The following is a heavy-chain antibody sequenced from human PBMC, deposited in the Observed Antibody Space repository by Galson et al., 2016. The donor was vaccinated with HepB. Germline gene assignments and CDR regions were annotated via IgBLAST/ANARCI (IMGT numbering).Heavy chain of an antibody. D-gene: IGHD6-19*01. CDR3: AKDGCFGGWGCFDY. CDR2: ISYDGSNK. Sequence: SLRLSCAASGFTFSSYGMHWVRQAPGEGLEWVAVISYDGSNKYYADSVKGRFTISRDNSKNTLYLQMNSLRAEDTAVYYCAKDGCFGGWGCFDYWGQGTLVTVSS. V-gene: IGHV3-30*18. J-gene: IGHJ4*02. CDR1: GFTFSSYG.